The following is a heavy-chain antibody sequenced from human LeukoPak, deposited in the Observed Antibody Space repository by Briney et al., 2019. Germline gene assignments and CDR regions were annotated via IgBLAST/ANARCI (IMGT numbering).Heavy chain of an antibody. CDR3: ARVDTAIAFDY. V-gene: IGHV1-69*04. CDR1: GGTFSSYA. Sequence: SMKVSCKASGGTFSSYAISWVRQAPGQGLEWMGRIIPIFGIANYAQKFQGRVTITADKSTSTAYMELSSLRSEDTAVYYCARVDTAIAFDYWGQGTLVTVSS. J-gene: IGHJ4*02. CDR2: IIPIFGIA. D-gene: IGHD5-18*01.